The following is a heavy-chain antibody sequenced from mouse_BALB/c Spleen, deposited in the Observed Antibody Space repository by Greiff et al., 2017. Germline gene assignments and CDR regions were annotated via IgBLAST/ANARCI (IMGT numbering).Heavy chain of an antibody. V-gene: IGHV14-1*02. CDR2: IDPENGNT. Sequence: EVQLVESGAELVRPGALVKLSRKASGFNIKDYYMHWVKQRPEQGLEWIGWIDPENGNTIYDPKFQGKASITADTSSNTAYLQLSSLTSEDTAVYYCAFSYGPWFAYWGQGTLVTVSA. CDR3: AFSYGPWFAY. D-gene: IGHD1-1*01. CDR1: GFNIKDYY. J-gene: IGHJ3*01.